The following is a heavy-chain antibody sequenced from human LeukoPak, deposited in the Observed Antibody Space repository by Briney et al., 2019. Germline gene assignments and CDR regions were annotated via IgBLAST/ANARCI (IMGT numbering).Heavy chain of an antibody. D-gene: IGHD6-19*01. Sequence: PSETLSVTCNVSGHSISSGYYWGWVRQPPGKGLEWIGSLFYTGSPYYNPSLTSRLTMSIDTSKNQFSLKLSSVTAADTAVYFCASDTVVADGFFHSWGQGTLVTVSS. J-gene: IGHJ4*02. CDR2: LFYTGSP. V-gene: IGHV4-38-2*02. CDR3: ASDTVVADGFFHS. CDR1: GHSISSGYY.